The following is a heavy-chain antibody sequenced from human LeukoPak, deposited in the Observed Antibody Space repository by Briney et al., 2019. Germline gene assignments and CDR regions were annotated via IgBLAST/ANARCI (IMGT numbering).Heavy chain of an antibody. V-gene: IGHV3-23*01. CDR3: ARAYYYDSSGYFGVHWFDP. CDR2: IRGSGGST. CDR1: GFIFSNYA. D-gene: IGHD3-22*01. Sequence: GGSLRLSCAASGFIFSNYAMSWVRQAPGKGLQWVSAIRGSGGSTYYADSVKGRFTISRDNSRNTLYLQMNSLRAEDTAVYYCARAYYYDSSGYFGVHWFDPWGQGTLVTVSS. J-gene: IGHJ5*02.